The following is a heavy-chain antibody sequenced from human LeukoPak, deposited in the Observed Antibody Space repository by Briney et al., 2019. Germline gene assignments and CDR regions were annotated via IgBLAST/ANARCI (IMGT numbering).Heavy chain of an antibody. J-gene: IGHJ4*02. CDR1: GGSISGYF. D-gene: IGHD2-2*01. CDR3: ARHYCSSARCYCFSH. Sequence: PSETLSLTCSVSGGSISGYFWSWIRQSPEKGLEWIAYISYSGNTDYNPSLKSRVTISVDTSKNQFSLDPGSVTAADTAVYYCARHYCSSARCYCFSHWGQGTLVSVSS. CDR2: ISYSGNT. V-gene: IGHV4-59*08.